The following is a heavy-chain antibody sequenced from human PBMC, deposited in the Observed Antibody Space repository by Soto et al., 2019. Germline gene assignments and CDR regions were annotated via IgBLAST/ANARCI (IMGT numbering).Heavy chain of an antibody. Sequence: GGSLRLSCAASGFTFRSYGMHWVRQAPGKGLEWVAVIWYDGSNKYYADSVKGRFTISRDNSRNTLYLQMDSLSAEDTAVYYCARDRGTYSDRSRFGYFEYWGQGTLVTVSS. D-gene: IGHD1-26*01. J-gene: IGHJ4*02. CDR2: IWYDGSNK. V-gene: IGHV3-33*01. CDR3: ARDRGTYSDRSRFGYFEY. CDR1: GFTFRSYG.